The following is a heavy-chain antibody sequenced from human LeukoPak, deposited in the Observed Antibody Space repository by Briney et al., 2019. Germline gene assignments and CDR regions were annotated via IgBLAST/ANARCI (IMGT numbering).Heavy chain of an antibody. J-gene: IGHJ4*02. D-gene: IGHD4-11*01. CDR2: INSDGSDT. CDR3: ARDFNNYDPNFDC. V-gene: IGHV3-74*01. CDR1: GFSFSSYW. Sequence: PGGSLRLSCAASGFSFSSYWMHWVRQVPGKGLVWVSRINSDGSDTTYADSVKGRFTISRDNAKNTLYLQMNSLRAEDTAIYYCARDFNNYDPNFDCWGQGTLVTVSS.